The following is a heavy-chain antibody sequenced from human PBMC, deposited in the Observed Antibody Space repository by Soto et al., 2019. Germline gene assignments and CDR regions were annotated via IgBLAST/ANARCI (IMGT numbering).Heavy chain of an antibody. CDR3: ARVFLRDWGSGWIFDY. D-gene: IGHD6-19*01. V-gene: IGHV4-30-4*01. CDR2: IYYSGST. Sequence: SETLSLTCTVSGGSISSGDYHWSWIRQPPGKGLEWIGYIYYSGSTYYNPSLKSRVTISVDTSKNQFSLKLSSVTAADTAVYYCARVFLRDWGSGWIFDYWGQGTLVTVSS. J-gene: IGHJ4*02. CDR1: GGSISSGDYH.